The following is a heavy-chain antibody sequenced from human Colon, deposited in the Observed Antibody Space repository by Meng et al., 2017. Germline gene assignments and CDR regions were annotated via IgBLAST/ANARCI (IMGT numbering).Heavy chain of an antibody. CDR2: INPNSGGT. Sequence: ASVKVSCKTSGYSFTTYYIHWVRQAPGQGLEWMGRINPNSGGTNYAQKFQGRVTMTRDTSSSTAYMELGSLRSDDTAVYYCARGYLVTVPTAPNAGYWGQGTLVTVSS. CDR1: GYSFTTYY. V-gene: IGHV1-2*06. J-gene: IGHJ4*02. D-gene: IGHD2-2*01. CDR3: ARGYLVTVPTAPNAGY.